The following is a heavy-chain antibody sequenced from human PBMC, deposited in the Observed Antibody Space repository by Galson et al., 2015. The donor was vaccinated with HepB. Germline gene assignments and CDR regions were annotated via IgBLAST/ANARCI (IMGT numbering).Heavy chain of an antibody. V-gene: IGHV3-23*01. J-gene: IGHJ4*02. CDR2: VSGSGDDT. Sequence: SLRLSCAASGFIFSNYAMSWVRQAPGKGLEWVSAVSGSGDDTYYADSVRGRFTILRDNSKNTLYLQMNSLRVEDTAVYYCAKDGGELYSGSYQVDHWGQGTLVTVSS. CDR3: AKDGGELYSGSYQVDH. D-gene: IGHD1-26*01. CDR1: GFIFSNYA.